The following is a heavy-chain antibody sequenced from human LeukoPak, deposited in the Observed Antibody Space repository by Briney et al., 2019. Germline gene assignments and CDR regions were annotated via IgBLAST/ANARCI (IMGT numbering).Heavy chain of an antibody. J-gene: IGHJ3*02. V-gene: IGHV4-34*01. Sequence: SETLSLTCAVYGGSFSGYYWSWIRQPPGKGLEWIGETNHSGSTNYNPSLKSRVTISVDTSKNQFSLKLSSVTAADTAVYYCARAIPTYYDILTGYYWAFDIWGQGTMVTVSS. CDR2: TNHSGST. CDR1: GGSFSGYY. D-gene: IGHD3-9*01. CDR3: ARAIPTYYDILTGYYWAFDI.